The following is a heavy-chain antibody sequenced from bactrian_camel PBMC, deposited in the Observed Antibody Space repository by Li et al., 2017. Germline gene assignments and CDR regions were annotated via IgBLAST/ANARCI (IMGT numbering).Heavy chain of an antibody. CDR1: GYTYDTYC. V-gene: IGHV3S55*01. J-gene: IGHJ4*01. CDR3: AADYFWYGGSCKPAPRSTYY. D-gene: IGHD6*01. Sequence: HVQLVESGGGSVQAGGSLRLSCAARGYTYDTYCMGWFRRPPGKEREGIAVIDSDGDTAYAESLKDRFTISVDNAKNTLYLQINSLKPEDTAMYYCAADYFWYGGSCKPAPRSTYYWGQGTQVTVS. CDR2: IDSDGDT.